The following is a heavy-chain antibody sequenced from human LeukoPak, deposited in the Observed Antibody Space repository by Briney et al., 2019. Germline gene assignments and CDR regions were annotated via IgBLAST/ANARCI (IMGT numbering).Heavy chain of an antibody. Sequence: GGSLRLSCAASGFTFSSYSMNWVRQAPGKGLEWVSSISSSIYIYYADSVKGRFTISRDNARNSLYLQMNSLRAEDTAVYYWERVTGSGSDYWGQGTLVTVSS. CDR2: ISSSIYI. CDR1: GFTFSSYS. D-gene: IGHD3-3*01. J-gene: IGHJ4*02. V-gene: IGHV3-21*01. CDR3: ERVTGSGSDY.